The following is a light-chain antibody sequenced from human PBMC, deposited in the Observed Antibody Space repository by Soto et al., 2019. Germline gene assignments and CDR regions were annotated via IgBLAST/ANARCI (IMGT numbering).Light chain of an antibody. Sequence: DIQMTQSPSSLSASVGDRVTITCRASQSINTYLNWYQQKPGKAPNLLIYAASSLQSGVPSRFSGSGSGTEFTLTISSLQPEDFATYYCQQTYSALYTFGQGTKLEIK. J-gene: IGKJ2*01. CDR1: QSINTY. CDR3: QQTYSALYT. V-gene: IGKV1-39*01. CDR2: AAS.